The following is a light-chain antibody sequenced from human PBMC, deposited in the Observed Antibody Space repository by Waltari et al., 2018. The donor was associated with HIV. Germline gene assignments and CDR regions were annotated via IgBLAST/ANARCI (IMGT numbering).Light chain of an antibody. Sequence: SVLMQPPSVSGAPGQRVTISCTGNTSNIGSNPDFPWYQHFQGTAPKLLIYGDSIRPSGVPDRFSGSKAGTSASLAITGLQAEDEGYYYCQSYDNTLSGSRVFGGGTKVTVL. CDR1: TSNIGSNPD. CDR3: QSYDNTLSGSRV. V-gene: IGLV1-40*01. CDR2: GDS. J-gene: IGLJ3*02.